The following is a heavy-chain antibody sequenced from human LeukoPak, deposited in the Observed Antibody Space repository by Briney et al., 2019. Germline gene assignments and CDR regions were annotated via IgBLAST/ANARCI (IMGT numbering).Heavy chain of an antibody. D-gene: IGHD3-10*02. J-gene: IGHJ4*02. Sequence: ASVKVSCKASGYTFTDYYMHWGRQAPGQGLEWMGWISPSSGGTNYAQKFQGRVTMTRDTSTGTAYMELSRLRSDDTAMYYCARDVLTTFGYFSAADDFWGQGTLVTVSS. V-gene: IGHV1-2*02. CDR2: ISPSSGGT. CDR3: ARDVLTTFGYFSAADDF. CDR1: GYTFTDYY.